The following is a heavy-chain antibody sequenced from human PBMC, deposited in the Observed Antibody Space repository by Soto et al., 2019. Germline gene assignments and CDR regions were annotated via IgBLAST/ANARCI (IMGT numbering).Heavy chain of an antibody. Sequence: GESLKISCGAPGVTFKDYGMHWVRQAPGKGLEWAAVISYDGKQTYYADSVKGRFTISKDKSKRNLFLQMNSLRVDDTAVYYCARDGWGSNWYFDLWGRGTLVTVS. D-gene: IGHD3-16*01. CDR1: GVTFKDYG. J-gene: IGHJ2*01. CDR3: ARDGWGSNWYFDL. V-gene: IGHV3-30*03. CDR2: ISYDGKQT.